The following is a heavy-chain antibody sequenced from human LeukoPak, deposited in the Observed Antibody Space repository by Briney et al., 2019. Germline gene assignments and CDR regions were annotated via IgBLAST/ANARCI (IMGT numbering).Heavy chain of an antibody. V-gene: IGHV3-23*01. CDR1: GFTFYSYG. CDR2: ISGSGDST. D-gene: IGHD3-16*01. CDR3: ARDLQGDLDY. Sequence: GGSLRLSCAASGFTFYSYGMSWVRQAPGKGLEWVSAISGSGDSTYYADSVKGRFTISRDNSKNALYLQMNSLRAEDTAVYYCARDLQGDLDYWGQGTLVTVSS. J-gene: IGHJ4*02.